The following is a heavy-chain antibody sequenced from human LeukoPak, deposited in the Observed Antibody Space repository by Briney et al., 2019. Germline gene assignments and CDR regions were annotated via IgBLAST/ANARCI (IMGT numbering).Heavy chain of an antibody. Sequence: PSETLSLTCAVSGGSISSSNWWSWVRQPPGKGLEWIGEIYHSGSTNYNPSLKSRVTISVDTSNNHFSLRLSSVTAADAAVYYCARRRGMFSYYFDYWGQGTLVTVSS. V-gene: IGHV4-4*02. CDR2: IYHSGST. CDR3: ARRRGMFSYYFDY. D-gene: IGHD3-10*02. J-gene: IGHJ4*02. CDR1: GGSISSSNW.